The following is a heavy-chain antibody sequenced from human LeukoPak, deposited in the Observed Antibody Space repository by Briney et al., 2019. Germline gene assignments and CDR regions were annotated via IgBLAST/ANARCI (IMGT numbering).Heavy chain of an antibody. J-gene: IGHJ4*02. CDR2: MNPNSGNT. CDR1: GYTFTSYE. D-gene: IGHD6-13*01. V-gene: IGHV1-8*03. CDR3: ARVRYSSSWYYFDY. Sequence: PLASAKVSCKASGYTFTSYEINWARQATGQGLEWMGWMNPNSGNTGYAQKFQGRVTITRNTSISTVYMELSSLRSEDTAVYYCARVRYSSSWYYFDYWGQGTLVTVSS.